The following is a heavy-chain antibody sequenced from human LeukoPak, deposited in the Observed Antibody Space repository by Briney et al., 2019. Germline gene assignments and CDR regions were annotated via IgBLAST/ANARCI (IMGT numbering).Heavy chain of an antibody. D-gene: IGHD2-15*01. CDR2: IKQDASEM. CDR3: ARDRYCSGN. V-gene: IGHV3-7*04. CDR1: GXTFSNYW. J-gene: IGHJ4*02. Sequence: GGSLRLSCAASGXTFSNYWMTWVRQAPGKGLEWVANIKQDASEMYYVDSVKGRLTISRDNAKNSLYLQMNSLRAEDTAVYYCARDRYCSGNWGQGTLVTVSS.